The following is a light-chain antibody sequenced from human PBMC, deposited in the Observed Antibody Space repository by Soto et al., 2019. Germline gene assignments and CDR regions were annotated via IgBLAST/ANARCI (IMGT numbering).Light chain of an antibody. CDR3: QQYGSSPPWT. J-gene: IGKJ1*01. Sequence: EIVLTQSPGTLSLSPGERATLSCRASQSVSSSYLAWYQQKPGQAPRLLIYGASSRATGIPDRFSGSVSGTGFTLTISRLVPAVFAVYYFQQYGSSPPWTFGQGTKVEI. CDR2: GAS. CDR1: QSVSSSY. V-gene: IGKV3-20*01.